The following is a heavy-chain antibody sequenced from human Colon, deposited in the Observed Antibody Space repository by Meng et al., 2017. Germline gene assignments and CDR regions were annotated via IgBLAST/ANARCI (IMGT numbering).Heavy chain of an antibody. V-gene: IGHV4-34*01. Sequence: QAQLHQWGAGLLEPSETLSLTRAVYGGSFSGYYWSWIRQPPGKGLEWIGEINHSGTTNFNPSLESRVTISIDTSKNQISLNVTSLTAADTAVYYCARGLFSRLRSLWFDPWGQGTLVTVSS. D-gene: IGHD2/OR15-2a*01. CDR2: INHSGTT. CDR1: GGSFSGYY. CDR3: ARGLFSRLRSLWFDP. J-gene: IGHJ5*02.